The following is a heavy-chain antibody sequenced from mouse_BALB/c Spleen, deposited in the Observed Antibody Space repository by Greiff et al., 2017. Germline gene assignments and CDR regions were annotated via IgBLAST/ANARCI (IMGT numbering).Heavy chain of an antibody. CDR2: IWAGGST. J-gene: IGHJ2*01. CDR1: GFSLTSYG. CDR3: ARDYYGSSQLGY. V-gene: IGHV2-9*02. D-gene: IGHD1-1*01. Sequence: VKLMESGPGLVAPSQSLSITCTVSGFSLTSYGVHWVRQPPGKGLEWLGVIWAGGSTNYNSALMSRLSISKDNSKSQVFLKMNSLQTDDTAMYYCARDYYGSSQLGYWGQGTTLTVSS.